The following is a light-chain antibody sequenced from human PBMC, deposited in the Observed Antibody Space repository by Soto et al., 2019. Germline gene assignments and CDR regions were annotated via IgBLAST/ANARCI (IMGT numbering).Light chain of an antibody. J-gene: IGLJ2*01. CDR2: GNS. CDR1: SYNIGAGYD. V-gene: IGLV1-40*01. CDR3: QSYDSILSGVVV. Sequence: QSVLTHPPSVSGAPGQRVTISCTGSSYNIGAGYDVHWYQQLPGTAPKLLIYGNSNRPSGVPDRFSGSKSGTSASLAITGLRAEDEADYDCQSYDSILSGVVVFGGGTKVTVL.